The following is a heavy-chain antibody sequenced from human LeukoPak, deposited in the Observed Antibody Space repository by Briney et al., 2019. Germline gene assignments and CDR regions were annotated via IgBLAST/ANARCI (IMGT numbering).Heavy chain of an antibody. Sequence: GGTLRLSCAASGFTFSSYGMSWVRQAPGKGLEWVSAISGSGGSTYYADSVKGRFTISRDNAKNSLYLQMNSLRAEDTALYYCAKGGIVATIGTTYYFDYWGQGTLVTVSS. V-gene: IGHV3-23*01. CDR3: AKGGIVATIGTTYYFDY. CDR2: ISGSGGST. CDR1: GFTFSSYG. D-gene: IGHD5-12*01. J-gene: IGHJ4*02.